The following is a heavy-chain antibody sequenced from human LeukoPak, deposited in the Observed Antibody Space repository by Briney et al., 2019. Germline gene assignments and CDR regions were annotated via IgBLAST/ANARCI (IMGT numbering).Heavy chain of an antibody. CDR3: VTYYFDSSGPKKNY. CDR2: INHNGST. J-gene: IGHJ4*02. D-gene: IGHD3-22*01. V-gene: IGHV4-34*01. CDR1: GGSFSGYY. Sequence: SDTLSLTCAVYGGSFSGYYWSWIRQPPGKGLGWIGEINHNGSTNYNPSLKSRVTISVDTSKKQFSLKLSSVTAADTAVYYCVTYYFDSSGPKKNYWGQGTLVTVSS.